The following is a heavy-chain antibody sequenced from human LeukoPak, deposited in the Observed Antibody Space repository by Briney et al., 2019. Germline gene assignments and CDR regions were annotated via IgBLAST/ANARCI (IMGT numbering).Heavy chain of an antibody. Sequence: SETLSLTCTVSGGSISSGDYYWSWIRQPPGKGLEWIGYIYYSGSTNYNPSLKSRVTISVDTSKNQFSLKLSSVTAADTAVYYCARSRVAGLIDYWGQGTLVTVSS. V-gene: IGHV4-61*08. D-gene: IGHD6-19*01. CDR3: ARSRVAGLIDY. CDR1: GGSISSGDYY. J-gene: IGHJ4*02. CDR2: IYYSGST.